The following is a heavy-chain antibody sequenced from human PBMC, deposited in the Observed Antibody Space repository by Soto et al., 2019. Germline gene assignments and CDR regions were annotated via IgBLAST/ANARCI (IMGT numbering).Heavy chain of an antibody. CDR1: QLAFSNYA. CDR3: AKDSGSYGPGDFDY. D-gene: IGHD5-18*01. V-gene: IGHV3-23*01. J-gene: IGHJ4*02. Sequence: PGGSLRLSCVAPQLAFSNYAMHWVRQAPGKGLEWVSAISGSGGSTYYADSVKGRFTISRDNSKNTLYLQMNSLRAEDTAVYYCAKDSGSYGPGDFDYWGQGTLVTVSS. CDR2: ISGSGGST.